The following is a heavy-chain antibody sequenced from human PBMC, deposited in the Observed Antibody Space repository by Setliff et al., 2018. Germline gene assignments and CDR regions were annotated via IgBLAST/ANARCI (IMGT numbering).Heavy chain of an antibody. J-gene: IGHJ4*02. V-gene: IGHV3-23*03. CDR2: ISSDGSSI. CDR3: ARCSSWHGHYPHFNY. D-gene: IGHD6-13*01. CDR1: GLTFSSDA. Sequence: GGSLRLSCAASGLTFSSDAMTWVRQTPGKGLEWVSVISSDGSSIYYADSVKGRFTISRDNSKNTLYLQMNRLRAEDTAIYYCARCSSWHGHYPHFNYWGQGTLVTVSS.